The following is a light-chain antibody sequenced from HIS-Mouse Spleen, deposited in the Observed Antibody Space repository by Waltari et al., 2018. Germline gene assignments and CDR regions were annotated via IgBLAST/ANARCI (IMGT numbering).Light chain of an antibody. Sequence: QSVLTQPPSASGTPGQRVTISCSGSSSNLGSNTVNWYQQLPGTAPKLLIYSNNQRPSGVPDRFSGSKSGTSASLAISGLQSEDEADYYCAAWDDSLNYVFGTGTKVTVL. CDR2: SNN. CDR1: SSNLGSNT. J-gene: IGLJ1*01. CDR3: AAWDDSLNYV. V-gene: IGLV1-44*01.